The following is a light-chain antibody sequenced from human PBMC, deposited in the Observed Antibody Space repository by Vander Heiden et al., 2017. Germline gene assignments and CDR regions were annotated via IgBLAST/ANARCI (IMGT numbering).Light chain of an antibody. CDR3: QSAASSGTYARI. J-gene: IGLJ2*01. V-gene: IGLV3-25*03. Sequence: SYEFTQPPSVSVSPAQTARITCSGDALPRQYAYWYQQKPGQAPLLIMYKDTERPSGIPERFSGSTSGTIVTLTISGVQAEDEADYYCQSAASSGTYARIFGGGTRLTVL. CDR2: KDT. CDR1: ALPRQY.